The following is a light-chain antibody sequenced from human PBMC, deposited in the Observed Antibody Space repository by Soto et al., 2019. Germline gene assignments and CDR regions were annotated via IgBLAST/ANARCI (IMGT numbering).Light chain of an antibody. V-gene: IGKV1-5*01. CDR1: QSINIW. J-gene: IGKJ4*01. CDR2: DAS. Sequence: DIQMTKSPSTLYASVGDIVTITCRASQSINIWLAWYQQKPGKAPKLLIYDASSLQSGVPSRFRGSTSGTEFTLTISRLQPDEFATYYCQQYNSYSRSFGGGTKVDIK. CDR3: QQYNSYSRS.